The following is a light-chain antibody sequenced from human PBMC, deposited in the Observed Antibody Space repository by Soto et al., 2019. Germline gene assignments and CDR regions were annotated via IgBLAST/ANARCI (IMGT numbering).Light chain of an antibody. V-gene: IGKV4-1*01. CDR2: WAS. CDR1: QSVLYSSNNKNY. J-gene: IGKJ4*01. Sequence: IVMTQSPDSLAVSLGERATINCKSSQSVLYSSNNKNYLAWYQQKPGQPPKLIIYWASTRESGVPDRFSGSGSGTDFTLTISILQAEDVAIYYCQQYYSTPLTFGGGTKVEIK. CDR3: QQYYSTPLT.